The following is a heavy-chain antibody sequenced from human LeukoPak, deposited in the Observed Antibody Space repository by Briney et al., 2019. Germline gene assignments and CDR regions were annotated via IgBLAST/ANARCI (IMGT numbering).Heavy chain of an antibody. CDR2: ISAYNCDT. D-gene: IGHD3-9*01. CDR1: GYTFTSYG. J-gene: IGHJ4*02. V-gene: IGHV1-18*04. Sequence: GASVKVSCKASGYTFTSYGINWVRQAPGQGLEWMGWISAYNCDTNYAQKLQGRVTMTTDTSTSTAYMELRSLRSDDTVVYYCAIVNDILTGFYTSDFWGQGTLVTVSS. CDR3: AIVNDILTGFYTSDF.